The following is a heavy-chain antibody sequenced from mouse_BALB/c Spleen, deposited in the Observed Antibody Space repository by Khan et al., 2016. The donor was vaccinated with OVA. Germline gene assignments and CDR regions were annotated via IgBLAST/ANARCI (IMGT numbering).Heavy chain of an antibody. CDR1: GFTFSTYG. CDR2: VNTGGSST. V-gene: IGHV5-6*01. Sequence: EVELVESGGDLVKPGGSLKLSCAASGFTFSTYGMSWVRQTPDKRLEWVATVNTGGSSTYYPDSVKGRITISRDNTKNTQYLQMSRLKSEDTAMFYCARRAYYYDSEGFAYWGQGTLVTVSA. D-gene: IGHD1-1*01. J-gene: IGHJ3*01. CDR3: ARRAYYYDSEGFAY.